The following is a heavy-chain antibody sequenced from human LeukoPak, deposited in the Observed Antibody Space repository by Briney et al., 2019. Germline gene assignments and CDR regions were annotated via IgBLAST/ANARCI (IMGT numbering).Heavy chain of an antibody. CDR1: GFTFSSYW. D-gene: IGHD6-13*01. CDR2: IKQDGSEK. J-gene: IGHJ4*02. CDR3: ASHSSSWYFGY. Sequence: GGSLRLSCAASGFTFSSYWMSWVRQAPGKGLEWVANIKQDGSEKYYVDSVKGRFTISRDNAKNSLYLQMNSLRAEATAVYYCASHSSSWYFGYWGQGTLVTVSS. V-gene: IGHV3-7*03.